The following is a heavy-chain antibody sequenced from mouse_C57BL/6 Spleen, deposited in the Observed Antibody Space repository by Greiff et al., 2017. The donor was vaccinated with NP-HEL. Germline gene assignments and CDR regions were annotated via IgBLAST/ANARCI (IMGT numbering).Heavy chain of an antibody. J-gene: IGHJ1*03. D-gene: IGHD1-1*01. CDR3: ARQGYYGSRGGYFDV. CDR1: GFTFSSYT. CDR2: ISGGGGNT. V-gene: IGHV5-9*01. Sequence: EVKLVESGGGLVKPGGSLKLSCAASGFTFSSYTMSWVRQTPEKRLEWVATISGGGGNTYYPDSVKGRFTISRDNAKNTLYLQMSSLRSEDTALYYCARQGYYGSRGGYFDVWGTGTTVTVSS.